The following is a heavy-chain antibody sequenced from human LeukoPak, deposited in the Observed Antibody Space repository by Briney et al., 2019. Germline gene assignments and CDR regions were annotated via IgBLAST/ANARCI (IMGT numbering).Heavy chain of an antibody. J-gene: IGHJ4*02. V-gene: IGHV4-59*12. CDR1: SGSISSNY. D-gene: IGHD1-26*01. Sequence: PSETLSLTCTVSSGSISSNYWSWVRQPPGKGLEWIGYIYYSGSTNYNPSLKSRVTISVDTSKKEFSLYLSSVTAADTAVYYCARLRYTGTSQYYFDSWGQGFLVTVSS. CDR3: ARLRYTGTSQYYFDS. CDR2: IYYSGST.